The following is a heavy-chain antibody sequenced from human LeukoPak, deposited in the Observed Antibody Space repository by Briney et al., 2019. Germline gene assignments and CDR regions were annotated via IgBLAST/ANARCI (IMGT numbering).Heavy chain of an antibody. J-gene: IGHJ6*03. CDR2: SNAGNGNT. Sequence: AAVKVSCKASGYTFTSYAMHWVRQAPVQRLEWMGWSNAGNGNTKYSQEFQGRVTITRDTSASTAYMELSSLRSEDTAVYYCARTHYYYYYMDVWGKGTTVTVSS. V-gene: IGHV1-3*02. CDR3: ARTHYYYYYMDV. CDR1: GYTFTSYA.